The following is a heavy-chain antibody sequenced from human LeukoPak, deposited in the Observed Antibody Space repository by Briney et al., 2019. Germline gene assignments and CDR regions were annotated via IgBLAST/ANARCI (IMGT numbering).Heavy chain of an antibody. V-gene: IGHV1-8*03. CDR3: ARGGYHYDSSGYFHFDY. CDR2: MNPNSGNT. CDR1: GYTFTSYD. Sequence: ASVKVSCNASGYTFTSYDINWVRQATGQGLEWMGWMNPNSGNTGYAQKFQGRVTITRNTSISTAYMELSSLRCEDTAVYYCARGGYHYDSSGYFHFDYWGQGTLVTVSS. J-gene: IGHJ4*02. D-gene: IGHD3-22*01.